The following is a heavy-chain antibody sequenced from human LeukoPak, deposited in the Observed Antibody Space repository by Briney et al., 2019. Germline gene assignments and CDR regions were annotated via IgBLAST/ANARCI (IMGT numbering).Heavy chain of an antibody. D-gene: IGHD6-19*01. CDR2: IYHSGST. Sequence: PSGTLSLTCAVSGGSISSSNWWSWVRQPPGKGLEWIGEIYHSGSTNYNPSLKSRVTISVDTSKNQFSLKLSSVTAADTAVYYCARGTPSIAVAGTYDYWGQGTLVTVSS. CDR3: ARGTPSIAVAGTYDY. CDR1: GGSISSSNW. J-gene: IGHJ4*02. V-gene: IGHV4-4*02.